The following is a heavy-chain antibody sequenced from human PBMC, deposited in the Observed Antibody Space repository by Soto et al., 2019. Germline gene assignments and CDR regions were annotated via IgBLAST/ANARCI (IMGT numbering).Heavy chain of an antibody. CDR1: GYTFTSYG. J-gene: IGHJ4*02. CDR3: XXXXXXXXXXXYSDY. CDR2: ISAYNGNT. V-gene: IGHV1-18*01. Sequence: QVQLVQSGAEVKKPGASVKVSCKASGYTFTSYGISWVRQAPGQGLEWMGWISAYNGNTNYAQKLQGRVTMTTDTXXXXXXXXXXXXXXXXXXXXXXXXXXXXXXXXXYSDYWGQGTLVTVSS.